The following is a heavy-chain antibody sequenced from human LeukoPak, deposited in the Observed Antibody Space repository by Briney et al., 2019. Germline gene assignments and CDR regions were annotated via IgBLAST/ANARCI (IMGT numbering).Heavy chain of an antibody. J-gene: IGHJ5*02. CDR1: GGSISTISSSSHF. CDR3: ARDCCDYRSWFDP. V-gene: IGHV4-39*07. D-gene: IGHD4-11*01. Sequence: SETLSLTCTVSGGSISTISSSSHFWWGWIGQPPGKGLEWIGSISHSGSTYYNPSLESRVTISVDTSNNQFSLEVSSVTAADTAVYYCARDCCDYRSWFDPWGQGSLVTVSS. CDR2: ISHSGST.